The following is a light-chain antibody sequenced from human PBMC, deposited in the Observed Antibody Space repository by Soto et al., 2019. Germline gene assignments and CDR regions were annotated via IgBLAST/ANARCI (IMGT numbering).Light chain of an antibody. CDR2: GDS. Sequence: QLVLTQPPSVSGAPGQRVTISCTGSSSNIGARYDVHWYQHLPGTAPKLLMYGDSNRPSGVPDRFSGSKSGTSASLAITGLQAEDEADYYCQSYDSSLSSWVFGGGTQLTVL. CDR3: QSYDSSLSSWV. V-gene: IGLV1-40*01. J-gene: IGLJ2*01. CDR1: SSNIGARYD.